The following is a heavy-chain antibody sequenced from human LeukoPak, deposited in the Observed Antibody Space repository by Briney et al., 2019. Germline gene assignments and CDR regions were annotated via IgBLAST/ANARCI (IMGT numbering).Heavy chain of an antibody. V-gene: IGHV3-15*01. CDR3: TTVDDSSGYPFDY. CDR2: IKSKTDGGST. J-gene: IGHJ4*02. D-gene: IGHD3-22*01. CDR1: GFTFSNAW. Sequence: GGSLRLSCAASGFTFSNAWMSWVRQAPGKGLKWVGRIKSKTDGGSTDYAAPVKGRFTISRDDSKNTLYLQMNSLKTEDTAVYYCTTVDDSSGYPFDYWGQGTLVTVSS.